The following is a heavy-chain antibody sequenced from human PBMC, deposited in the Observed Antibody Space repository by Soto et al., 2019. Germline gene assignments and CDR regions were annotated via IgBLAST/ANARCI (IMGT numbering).Heavy chain of an antibody. V-gene: IGHV4-61*01. D-gene: IGHD1-26*01. CDR2: IFYSGDT. J-gene: IGHJ4*02. CDR1: GGSVSSGSYF. CDR3: ASASYYLDY. Sequence: SETLSLTCTVSGGSVSSGSYFWSWIRQPPGKGLEWIGYIFYSGDTRYNPSLKSRVTISVDTSKNQFSLKLTSVTAADTAVYYCASASYYLDYWGQGTLVTVSS.